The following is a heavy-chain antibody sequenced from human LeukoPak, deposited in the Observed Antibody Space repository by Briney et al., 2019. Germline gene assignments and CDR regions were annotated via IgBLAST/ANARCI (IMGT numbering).Heavy chain of an antibody. D-gene: IGHD4-17*01. J-gene: IGHJ3*02. CDR1: GGSISSYY. V-gene: IGHV4-59*08. CDR2: IYYSGGT. CDR3: ARPQDYGDGAFDI. Sequence: SETLSLTCTVSGGSISSYYWSWIRQPPGKGLEWIGYIYYSGGTNYNPSLKSRVTISLDTSKNQFSLKLSSVTAADTAVYYCARPQDYGDGAFDIWGQGTMVTVSS.